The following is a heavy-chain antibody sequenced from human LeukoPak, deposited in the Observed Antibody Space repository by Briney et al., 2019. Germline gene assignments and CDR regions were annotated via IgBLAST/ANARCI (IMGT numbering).Heavy chain of an antibody. CDR3: ARGSTSDWPLEY. V-gene: IGHV1-3*01. Sequence: ASVKVSCKASGYIFNGYAIHWVRQAPGQRLEWMGWINAHNGDTKYSQKFQGRVAITRDTSASIVYMELSTLRFGDTAVYHCARGSTSDWPLEYWGRGILVTVSS. CDR1: GYIFNGYA. J-gene: IGHJ4*02. D-gene: IGHD2-21*02. CDR2: INAHNGDT.